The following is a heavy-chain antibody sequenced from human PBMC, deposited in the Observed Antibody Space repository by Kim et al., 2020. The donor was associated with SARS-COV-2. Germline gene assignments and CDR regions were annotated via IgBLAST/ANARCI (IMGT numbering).Heavy chain of an antibody. CDR1: GFTFSSYW. CDR3: TRSYDY. J-gene: IGHJ4*02. D-gene: IGHD3-10*01. Sequence: GGSLRLSCAASGFTFSSYWMYWVRQAPGKGLEWVANIKEDGSEKNYVDSVKGRFTISRDNAKNSLYLQMNSLRDEDSALYYCTRSYDYWGKGNLVTVSS. V-gene: IGHV3-7*01. CDR2: IKEDGSEK.